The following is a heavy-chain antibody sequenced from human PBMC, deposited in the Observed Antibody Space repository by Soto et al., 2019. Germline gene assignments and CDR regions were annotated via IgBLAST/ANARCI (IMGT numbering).Heavy chain of an antibody. D-gene: IGHD3-10*01. CDR2: IKNKNDGGTT. J-gene: IGHJ4*01. CDR1: GFSSKNAW. V-gene: IGHV3-15*07. CDR3: TGLWFGEIYNY. Sequence: EAELVESGGGLVKPGGSLTLSCAASGFSSKNAWMNWVRQAPGKGLEWVGRIKNKNDGGTTDYAAFVQGRFTISRDAPENTLYLHMTGLKTEDTAVYFCTGLWFGEIYNYWGQGSLVTVSS.